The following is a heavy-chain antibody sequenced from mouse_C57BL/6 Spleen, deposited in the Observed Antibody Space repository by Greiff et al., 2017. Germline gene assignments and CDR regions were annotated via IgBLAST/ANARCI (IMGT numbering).Heavy chain of an antibody. Sequence: EVKLVESGGGLVKPGGSLKLSCAASGFTFSSYAMSWVRQTPEKRLEWVATISDGGSYTYYPANVKGRFTIARDNAKNNLYLQMSHLKSEDTAMYYCARDDRVITTVFEGFAYWGQGTLVTVSA. CDR2: ISDGGSYT. D-gene: IGHD1-1*01. CDR1: GFTFSSYA. V-gene: IGHV5-4*01. CDR3: ARDDRVITTVFEGFAY. J-gene: IGHJ3*01.